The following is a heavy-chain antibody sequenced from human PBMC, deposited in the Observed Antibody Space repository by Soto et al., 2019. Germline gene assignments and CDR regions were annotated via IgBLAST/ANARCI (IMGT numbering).Heavy chain of an antibody. CDR1: GVTFSSYA. Sequence: GASVKVSCKASGVTFSSYAISWVRQAPGQGLEWMGGIIPIFGTANYAQKFQGRVTITADESTSTAYMELSSLRSEDTAVYYCASGPTAMGPFDYWGQGTLVTVS. J-gene: IGHJ4*02. CDR2: IIPIFGTA. D-gene: IGHD5-18*01. CDR3: ASGPTAMGPFDY. V-gene: IGHV1-69*13.